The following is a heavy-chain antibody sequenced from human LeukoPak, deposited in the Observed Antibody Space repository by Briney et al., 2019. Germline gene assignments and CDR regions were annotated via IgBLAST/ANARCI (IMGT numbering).Heavy chain of an antibody. D-gene: IGHD5-12*01. CDR2: INWNSGSI. Sequence: HPGGSLRLSCAASGFTFDGYAMRWVRQVPGKGLEWVSGINWNSGSIGYADSVKGRFTISRDNAKNSLYLQMNSLRAEDMALYYCAKDQGGYASNFDYWGQGTLVTVSS. V-gene: IGHV3-9*03. CDR1: GFTFDGYA. J-gene: IGHJ4*02. CDR3: AKDQGGYASNFDY.